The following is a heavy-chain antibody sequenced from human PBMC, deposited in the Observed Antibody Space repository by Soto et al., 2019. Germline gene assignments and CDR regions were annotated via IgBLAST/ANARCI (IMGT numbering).Heavy chain of an antibody. CDR1: GGSISSGGYS. V-gene: IGHV4-30-2*01. Sequence: QLQLQESGSGLVKPSQTLSLTCAVSGGSISSGGYSWSWIRQPPGKGLEWIGYIDHSGSTYYNPSLKRRVTISVDRSKNQSSLKLSSVTAADTAVYYCARGLNTAAALDYWGQGTLVTVSS. D-gene: IGHD6-13*01. CDR3: ARGLNTAAALDY. J-gene: IGHJ4*02. CDR2: IDHSGST.